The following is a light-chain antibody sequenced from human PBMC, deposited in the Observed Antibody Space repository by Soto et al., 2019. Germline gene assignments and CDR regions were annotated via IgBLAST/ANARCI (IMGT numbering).Light chain of an antibody. J-gene: IGLJ1*01. CDR3: QSYDSSLSGYV. CDR1: SSNIGAGYD. V-gene: IGLV1-40*01. Sequence: QSVLTQPPSVSGAPGKRVTISCTGSSSNIGAGYDVHWYQQLPGTARKLLIYGNSNRPSGVPNRFSGSKSGTSASLAITGLQAEDEADYYCQSYDSSLSGYVFGTGSKVTVL. CDR2: GNS.